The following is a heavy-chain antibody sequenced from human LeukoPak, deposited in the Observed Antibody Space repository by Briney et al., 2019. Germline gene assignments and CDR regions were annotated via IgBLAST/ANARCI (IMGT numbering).Heavy chain of an antibody. CDR1: GFTFSSYA. D-gene: IGHD6-19*01. CDR3: AKAGGWTNYFDY. CDR2: ISAGGGST. J-gene: IGHJ4*02. Sequence: GGSLRLSCAASGFTFSSYALTWVRQAPGKGLEWVSAISAGGGSTYYADSVKGRFTISRDNSKNTLYLQLNSLRAEDTAVYYCAKAGGWTNYFDYWGQGTLVTVSS. V-gene: IGHV3-23*01.